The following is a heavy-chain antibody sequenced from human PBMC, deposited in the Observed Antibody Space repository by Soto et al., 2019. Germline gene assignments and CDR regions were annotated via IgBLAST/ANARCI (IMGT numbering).Heavy chain of an antibody. CDR1: GYTFTSYD. Sequence: ASVKVSCKASGYTFTSYDINWVRQATGQGLEWMGWMNPNSGNTGYAQKFQGRVTMTRNTSISTAYMELSSLRSEDTAVYYCARVGRRSSWYDYYYGMDVWGQGTTDTFSS. D-gene: IGHD6-13*01. V-gene: IGHV1-8*01. CDR2: MNPNSGNT. CDR3: ARVGRRSSWYDYYYGMDV. J-gene: IGHJ6*02.